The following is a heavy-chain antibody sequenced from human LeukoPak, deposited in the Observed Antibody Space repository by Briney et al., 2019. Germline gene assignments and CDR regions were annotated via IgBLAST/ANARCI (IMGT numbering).Heavy chain of an antibody. V-gene: IGHV4-39*07. CDR2: IYYSGST. CDR1: GGSISSSSYY. D-gene: IGHD2-15*01. J-gene: IGHJ4*02. Sequence: SETLSLTCTVSGGSISSSSYYWGWIRQPPGKGLEWIGSIYYSGSTYYNPSLKSRVTISVDTSKNQFSLKLSSVTAADTAVYYCARVNEKTDCSGGSCYYFDYWGQGTLVTVSS. CDR3: ARVNEKTDCSGGSCYYFDY.